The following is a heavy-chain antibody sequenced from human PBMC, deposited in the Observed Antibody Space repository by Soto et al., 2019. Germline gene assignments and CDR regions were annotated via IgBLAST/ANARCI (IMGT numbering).Heavy chain of an antibody. Sequence: PGGSLRLSCAASGFTFSSYAMHWVRQAPGKGLEWVAVISYDGSNKYYADSVKGRFTISRDNSKNTLYLQMNSLRAEDTAVYYCAREQRLLRYFDWSLPPTDYWGQGTLVTVSS. D-gene: IGHD3-9*01. J-gene: IGHJ4*02. V-gene: IGHV3-30-3*01. CDR3: AREQRLLRYFDWSLPPTDY. CDR1: GFTFSSYA. CDR2: ISYDGSNK.